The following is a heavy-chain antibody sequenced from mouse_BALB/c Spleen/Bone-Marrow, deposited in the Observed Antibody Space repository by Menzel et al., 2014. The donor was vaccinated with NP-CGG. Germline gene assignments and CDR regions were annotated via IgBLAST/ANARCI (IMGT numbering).Heavy chain of an antibody. Sequence: VQVVESGAELARPGASVKLSCKASGYTFTNYWMHWVKQGPGQGLEWIGTIFPGDGDTRYTQKFKGKATLTADKSSTTAYMQLSSLASEDSAVYYCTRGGITTSPFAYWGQGTLVTVSA. J-gene: IGHJ3*01. CDR3: TRGGITTSPFAY. V-gene: IGHV1-87*01. D-gene: IGHD2-4*01. CDR1: GYTFTNYW. CDR2: IFPGDGDT.